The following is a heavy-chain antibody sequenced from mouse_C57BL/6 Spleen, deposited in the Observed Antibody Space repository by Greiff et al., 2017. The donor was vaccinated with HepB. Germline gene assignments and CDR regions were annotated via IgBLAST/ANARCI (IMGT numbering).Heavy chain of an antibody. Sequence: QVQLKQSGAELVRPGASVTLSCKASGYTFTDYEMHWVKQTPVHGLEWIGAIDPETGGTAYNQKFKGKAILTADKSSSTAFMELRSLTSEDSAVYYCTRSGYYDYDAFAYWGQGTLVTVSA. CDR3: TRSGYYDYDAFAY. CDR2: IDPETGGT. D-gene: IGHD2-4*01. CDR1: GYTFTDYE. J-gene: IGHJ3*01. V-gene: IGHV1-15*01.